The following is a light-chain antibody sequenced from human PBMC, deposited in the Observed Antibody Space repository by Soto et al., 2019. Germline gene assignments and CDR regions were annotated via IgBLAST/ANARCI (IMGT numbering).Light chain of an antibody. CDR1: SSDVGGYNY. J-gene: IGLJ2*01. V-gene: IGLV2-14*01. CDR2: EVS. Sequence: QSALTQPASVSGSPGQSITISCTGTSSDVGGYNYVSWYQQHPGKAPKLMIYEVSNRPSGVSSRFSGSKSGNTASLTISGLQAEDEADYYFCSYTTSSTQVFGGGTKLTVL. CDR3: CSYTTSSTQV.